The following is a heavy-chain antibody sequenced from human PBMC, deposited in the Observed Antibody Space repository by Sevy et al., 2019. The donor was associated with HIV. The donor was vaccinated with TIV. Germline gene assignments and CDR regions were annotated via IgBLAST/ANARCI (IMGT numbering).Heavy chain of an antibody. CDR3: ARDSKYYYDSSGYYFDY. CDR1: GGTFSSYA. Sequence: ASVKVSCKASGGTFSSYAISWVRQAPGQGLEWMGGIIPIFGTANYAQKFQGRVTITADESTSTAYMELSSLRSVDTAGYYCARDSKYYYDSSGYYFDYWGQGTLVTVSS. D-gene: IGHD3-22*01. J-gene: IGHJ4*02. CDR2: IIPIFGTA. V-gene: IGHV1-69*13.